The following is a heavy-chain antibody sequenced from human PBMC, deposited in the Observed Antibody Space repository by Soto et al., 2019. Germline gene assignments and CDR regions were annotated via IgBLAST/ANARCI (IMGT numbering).Heavy chain of an antibody. J-gene: IGHJ6*02. V-gene: IGHV3-74*01. Sequence: PGGSLRLSCVASGFTFSNYWMHWVRQLPGKGLEWVSRIKNDGSGAYYADSVQGRFTISRDNAKNTLYLQMNSLRAEDTAVYYCAKDVGYWISTSCRLYSSGMDVWGQGTTLTVSS. CDR3: AKDVGYWISTSCRLYSSGMDV. CDR1: GFTFSNYW. CDR2: IKNDGSGA. D-gene: IGHD2-2*01.